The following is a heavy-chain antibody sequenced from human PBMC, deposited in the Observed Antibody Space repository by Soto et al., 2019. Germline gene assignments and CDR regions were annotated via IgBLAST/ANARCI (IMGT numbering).Heavy chain of an antibody. CDR2: TWNDGSKK. V-gene: IGHV3-33*01. D-gene: IGHD6-19*01. CDR1: GFTFSSYG. J-gene: IGHJ4*02. CDR3: ARDMGYSSGHGFDY. Sequence: QVQLVESGGGVVQPGRSLRLSCAASGFTFSSYGMQGVRQAPGKGLDWVALTWNDGSKKYYADSVKGRFTISRDNSKNTLYLQMDGLRAEDTAVYYCARDMGYSSGHGFDYWGQGTLVTVSS.